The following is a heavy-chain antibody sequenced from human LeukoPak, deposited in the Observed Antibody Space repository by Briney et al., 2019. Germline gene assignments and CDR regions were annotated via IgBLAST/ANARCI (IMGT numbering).Heavy chain of an antibody. CDR2: INPNSGGT. V-gene: IGHV1-2*04. D-gene: IGHD6-6*01. Sequence: GPVKVSCKASGYTFTGYYMHWVRQAPGQGLEWMGWINPNSGGTNYAQKFQGWVTMTRDTSISTAYMELSRLRSDDTAVYYCARDGESSSSGFDHWGQGTLVTVSS. CDR3: ARDGESSSSGFDH. CDR1: GYTFTGYY. J-gene: IGHJ4*02.